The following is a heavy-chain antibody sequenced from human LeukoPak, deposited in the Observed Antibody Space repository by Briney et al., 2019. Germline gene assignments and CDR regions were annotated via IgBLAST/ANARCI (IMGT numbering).Heavy chain of an antibody. J-gene: IGHJ4*02. CDR3: VRESITADRDFYH. D-gene: IGHD2-21*02. CDR1: GFTFSGYS. Sequence: GGSLRLSCAASGFTFSGYSMNWVRQAPGRGVGWLSYISSGSRTIFYGDSVKGRFIISRDNAKNSLYLLMNSLRADDTAVYYCVRESITADRDFYHWGQGTLITVSS. CDR2: ISSGSRTI. V-gene: IGHV3-48*01.